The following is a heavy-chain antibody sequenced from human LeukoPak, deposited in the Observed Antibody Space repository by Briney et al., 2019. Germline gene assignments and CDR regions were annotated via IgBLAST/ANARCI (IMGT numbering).Heavy chain of an antibody. Sequence: SVKVSCKASGGTFSSYAISWVRQAPGQGLEWMGRIIPILGIANYAQKFQGRVTITADKSTSTAYMELSSLRSEDTAVYYCAREGGGDTGAFDIWGQGTMVTVSS. D-gene: IGHD2-21*01. CDR1: GGTFSSYA. J-gene: IGHJ3*02. CDR2: IIPILGIA. CDR3: AREGGGDTGAFDI. V-gene: IGHV1-69*04.